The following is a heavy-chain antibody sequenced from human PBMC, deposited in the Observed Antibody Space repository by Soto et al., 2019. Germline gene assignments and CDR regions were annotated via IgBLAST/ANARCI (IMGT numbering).Heavy chain of an antibody. Sequence: EVQLVESGGGLVQPGGSLRLSCAASGFTFSGDWMHWVRQAAGKGLVWVSRINMDGSSTYYADSVKGRFTISRDNAKNTLYLQMNSLRVDDTAVYYCARGPRGLYHHDYWGQGALVTVSS. CDR3: ARGPRGLYHHDY. CDR1: GFTFSGDW. CDR2: INMDGSST. D-gene: IGHD2-2*01. V-gene: IGHV3-74*01. J-gene: IGHJ4*02.